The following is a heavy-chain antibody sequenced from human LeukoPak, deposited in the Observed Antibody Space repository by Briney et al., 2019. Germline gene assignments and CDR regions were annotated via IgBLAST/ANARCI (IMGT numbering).Heavy chain of an antibody. CDR2: IWHNGSNK. J-gene: IGHJ4*02. CDR1: GFTFSKYG. CDR3: ARDRGSNDPIDY. Sequence: GRSLRLSCAAPGFTFSKYGMHWVRQAPGKGLEWVAVIWHNGSNKYYADSVKGRFTTSRDNSKNTLYLQMNSLRAEDTAVYYCARDRGSNDPIDYWGQGTLVTVSS. D-gene: IGHD2-15*01. V-gene: IGHV3-33*01.